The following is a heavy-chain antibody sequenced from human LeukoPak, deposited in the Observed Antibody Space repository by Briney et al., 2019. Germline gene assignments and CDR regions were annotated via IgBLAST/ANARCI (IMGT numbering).Heavy chain of an antibody. Sequence: ASVKVSCKASGYTFTSSDINWVRQATGPGLEWMGWMNPNSGNTGYAQKFQGRVTMTRNTSISTAYMELSSLRSEDTAVYYCARGMTTVTTWWFDPWGQGTLVTVSS. J-gene: IGHJ5*02. CDR1: GYTFTSSD. V-gene: IGHV1-8*01. D-gene: IGHD4-17*01. CDR2: MNPNSGNT. CDR3: ARGMTTVTTWWFDP.